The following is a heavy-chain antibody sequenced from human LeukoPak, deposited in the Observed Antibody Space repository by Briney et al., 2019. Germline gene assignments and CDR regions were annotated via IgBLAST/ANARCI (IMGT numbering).Heavy chain of an antibody. V-gene: IGHV1-58*02. CDR3: AADRVVGYGMDV. J-gene: IGHJ6*04. CDR1: GFTFTSSA. D-gene: IGHD2-15*01. Sequence: SVKVSCKASGFTFTSSAMQWVRQARGQRLEWIGWIVVGIGNTNYAQKFQERVTITRDMSTSTAYMELSSLRSEDTAVYYCAADRVVGYGMDVGGKGNTVTVSS. CDR2: IVVGIGNT.